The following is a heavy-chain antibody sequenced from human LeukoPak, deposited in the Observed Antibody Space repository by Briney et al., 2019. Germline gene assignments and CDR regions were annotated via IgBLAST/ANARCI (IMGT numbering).Heavy chain of an antibody. J-gene: IGHJ4*02. CDR3: AKSRTYYDFWSGYYRDY. CDR2: ISGSGGST. D-gene: IGHD3-3*01. CDR1: GFTFSSYA. Sequence: PGGSLRLSCAASGFTFSSYAMSWVRPAPGKGLEWVSAISGSGGSTYYADSVKGRFTISRDNSKNTLYLQMNSLRAEDTAVYYCAKSRTYYDFWSGYYRDYWGQGTLVTVSS. V-gene: IGHV3-23*01.